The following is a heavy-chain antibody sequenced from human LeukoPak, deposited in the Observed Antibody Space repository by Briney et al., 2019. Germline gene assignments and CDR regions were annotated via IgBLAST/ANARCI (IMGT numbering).Heavy chain of an antibody. Sequence: GASVKVSCKASGYTFTSYAMNWVRQAPGQGLEWMGWISAYNGNTNYAQKLQGRVTMTTDTSTSTAYMELRSLRSDGTAVYYCAGSSGVDAFDIWGQGTMVTVSS. CDR3: AGSSGVDAFDI. CDR1: GYTFTSYA. CDR2: ISAYNGNT. V-gene: IGHV1-18*01. J-gene: IGHJ3*02. D-gene: IGHD7-27*01.